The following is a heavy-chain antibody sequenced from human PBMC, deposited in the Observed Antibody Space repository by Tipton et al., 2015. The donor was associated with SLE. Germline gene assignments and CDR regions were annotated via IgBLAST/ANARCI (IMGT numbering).Heavy chain of an antibody. D-gene: IGHD6-19*01. CDR3: AGTPWLVRFEY. CDR1: GGSISGTSHY. V-gene: IGHV4-39*01. J-gene: IGHJ4*02. Sequence: TLSLTCSVSGGSISGTSHYWGWFRQSPGKGLEWLGSIYYSGTTYYNPSLKSRVTISVDTSQNQISLKLRSVTAADTAVYYCAGTPWLVRFEYWGQGILVNVTP. CDR2: IYYSGTT.